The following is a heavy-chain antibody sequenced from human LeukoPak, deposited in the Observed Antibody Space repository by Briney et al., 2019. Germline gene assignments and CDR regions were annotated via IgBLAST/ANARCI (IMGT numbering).Heavy chain of an antibody. CDR2: ISYSGST. J-gene: IGHJ4*02. CDR3: ASGLVLPDY. D-gene: IGHD3/OR15-3a*01. V-gene: IGHV4-59*01. CDR1: GVPISSYS. Sequence: SETLSLTCTVSGVPISSYSWSWIRLPPGKGLEWVGYISYSGSTNYHPSLKSRVTISRDTSKNQFSLKLSSVTAADTAIYYCASGLVLPDYWGQGTLVTVSS.